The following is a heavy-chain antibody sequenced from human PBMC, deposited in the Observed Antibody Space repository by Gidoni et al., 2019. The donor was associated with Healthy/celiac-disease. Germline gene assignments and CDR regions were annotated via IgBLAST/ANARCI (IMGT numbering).Heavy chain of an antibody. CDR2: IIPIFGTA. J-gene: IGHJ6*03. CDR3: ARGRYSSSPGWLLMDYMDV. CDR1: TSYA. Sequence: TSYAISWVRQAPGQGLEWMGGIIPIFGTANYAQKFQGRVTITADESTSTAYMELSSLRSEDTAGYYCARGRYSSSPGWLLMDYMDVWGKGTTVTVSS. V-gene: IGHV1-69*01. D-gene: IGHD6-6*01.